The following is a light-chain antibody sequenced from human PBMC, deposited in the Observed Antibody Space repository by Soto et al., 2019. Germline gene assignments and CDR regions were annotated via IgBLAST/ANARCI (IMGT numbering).Light chain of an antibody. Sequence: IHMTQSPSTVSVSVLDIVTITFLASQTISSWLAWCQQKPGKAPKLLIYKASTLKSGVPSRFSGSGSGTEFTLTISSLQPDDFATYYCQHYNSYSEAFGQGTKVDIK. CDR3: QHYNSYSEA. CDR2: KAS. J-gene: IGKJ1*01. CDR1: QTISSW. V-gene: IGKV1-5*03.